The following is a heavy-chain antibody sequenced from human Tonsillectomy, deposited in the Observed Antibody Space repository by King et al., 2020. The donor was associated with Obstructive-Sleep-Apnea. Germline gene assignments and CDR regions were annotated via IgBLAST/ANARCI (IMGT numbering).Heavy chain of an antibody. J-gene: IGHJ4*02. CDR1: GFAFNSFA. V-gene: IGHV3-64*01. Sequence: VQLVESGGGVVQPGGSLRLSCAASGFAFNSFALHWVRQSPGKGLEDVASIGSDGHTAHYASSVKDRFIISRDNSKNTIYLQLGSLKIEDTAVYYCARGAREQEYWGQGTLVTVSS. CDR3: ARGAREQEY. CDR2: IGSDGHTA. D-gene: IGHD1/OR15-1a*01.